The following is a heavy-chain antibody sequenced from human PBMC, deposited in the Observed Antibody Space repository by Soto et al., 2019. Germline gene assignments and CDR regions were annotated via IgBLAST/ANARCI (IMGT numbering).Heavy chain of an antibody. CDR2: INPNSGGT. J-gene: IGHJ6*02. CDR1: GYTFTGYY. Sequence: ASVKVSCKASGYTFTGYYMHWVRQAPGQGLEWMGWINPNSGGTNYAQKFQGWVTMTRDTSISTAYMELSRLRSDDTAVYYCARDPIYGSGSYYNYYYYGMDVWGQGTTVTVSS. D-gene: IGHD3-10*01. CDR3: ARDPIYGSGSYYNYYYYGMDV. V-gene: IGHV1-2*04.